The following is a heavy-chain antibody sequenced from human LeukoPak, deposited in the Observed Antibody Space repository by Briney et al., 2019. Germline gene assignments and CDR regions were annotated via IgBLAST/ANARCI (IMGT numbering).Heavy chain of an antibody. CDR1: GGSFSGYY. V-gene: IGHV4-34*01. CDR3: ARVPRVRHGGRGYNWFDP. CDR2: INHSGST. J-gene: IGHJ5*02. Sequence: SETLSLTCAVYGGSFSGYYWSWIRQPPGKGLEWIGEINHSGSTNYNPSLKSRVTISVDTSKNQFSLKLSSVTAADTAVYYCARVPRVRHGGRGYNWFDPWGQGTLVTVSS. D-gene: IGHD3-16*01.